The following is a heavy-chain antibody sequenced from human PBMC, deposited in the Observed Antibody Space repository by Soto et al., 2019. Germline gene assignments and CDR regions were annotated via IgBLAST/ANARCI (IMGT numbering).Heavy chain of an antibody. Sequence: PSETLSLTCTVSGASVSSGSCFWRWIRPSPGKGLEWIGYIYHNGNTNDNPSLRGRVTISLDTSKNQFSLKLRSVTAADTAVYYCARVDGSGTYSLFDYWGQGALVTVSS. CDR2: IYHNGNT. J-gene: IGHJ4*02. D-gene: IGHD3-10*01. V-gene: IGHV4-61*01. CDR1: GASVSSGSCF. CDR3: ARVDGSGTYSLFDY.